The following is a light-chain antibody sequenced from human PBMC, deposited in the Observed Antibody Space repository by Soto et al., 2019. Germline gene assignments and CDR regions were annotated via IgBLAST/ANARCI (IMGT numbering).Light chain of an antibody. Sequence: ETVMTHSPGTLSVSLGERATLSFSASQSVSIHLAWYQQKPGQAPRLLIYDTSTRATGIPARFSGSGSGTEFTLTISSLQSEDFAVYYCQQYSNWPPITFGQGTRLEI. V-gene: IGKV3-15*01. CDR3: QQYSNWPPIT. CDR2: DTS. CDR1: QSVSIH. J-gene: IGKJ5*01.